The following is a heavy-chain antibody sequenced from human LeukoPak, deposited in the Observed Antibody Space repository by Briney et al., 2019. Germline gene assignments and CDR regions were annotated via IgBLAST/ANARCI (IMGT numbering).Heavy chain of an antibody. CDR2: IDYDGSA. Sequence: SETLSLTCTVSGGSISNYYWSWIRQPPGKGLEWIAYIDYDGSAKYRPSLKSRVTISVDTSKNQFSLKLNPVTAADTAVYYCAKEYSSGWYYFDYWGQGTLVTVSS. CDR3: AKEYSSGWYYFDY. J-gene: IGHJ4*02. V-gene: IGHV4-59*01. CDR1: GGSISNYY. D-gene: IGHD6-19*01.